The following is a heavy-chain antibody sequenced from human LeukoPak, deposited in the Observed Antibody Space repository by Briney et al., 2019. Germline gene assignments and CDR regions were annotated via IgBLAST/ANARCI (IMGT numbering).Heavy chain of an antibody. D-gene: IGHD3-22*01. Sequence: GESLQISCKGSGYSFTSYWIGWVRQMPGKGLEWMGIIYPGDSDTRYSPSFQGQVTISADKSISTAYLQWSSLKASDTAMYYCARVSEPSKWLPKYYFDYWGQGTLVTVSS. CDR2: IYPGDSDT. CDR3: ARVSEPSKWLPKYYFDY. J-gene: IGHJ4*02. CDR1: GYSFTSYW. V-gene: IGHV5-51*01.